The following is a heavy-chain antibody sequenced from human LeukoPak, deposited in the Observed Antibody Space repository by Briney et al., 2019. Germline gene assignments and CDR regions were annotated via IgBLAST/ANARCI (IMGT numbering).Heavy chain of an antibody. D-gene: IGHD2-2*01. CDR1: GFTVSSNY. CDR2: IYSGGST. Sequence: PGGSLRLSCAASGFTVSSNYMSWVRQAPGKGLEWVSVIYSGGSTYYADSVKGRFTISRDNSKNTLYLQMNSLRAEDTAVYHCARGISSTSCFDWGQGTLVTVSS. CDR3: ARGISSTSCFD. V-gene: IGHV3-53*01. J-gene: IGHJ4*02.